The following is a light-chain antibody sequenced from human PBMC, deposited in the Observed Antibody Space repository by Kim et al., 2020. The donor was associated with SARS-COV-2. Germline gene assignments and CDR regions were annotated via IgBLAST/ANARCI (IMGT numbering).Light chain of an antibody. Sequence: SYELTQPPSVSVSPGQTASITCSGDKLGHRYTSWYQQKPGQSPVLVIYQDNMRPSGIPERFSGSYSGNTATLTISETQAADEADYYCQAWDRSSAVFGGGTKLTVL. V-gene: IGLV3-1*01. CDR2: QDN. CDR3: QAWDRSSAV. CDR1: KLGHRY. J-gene: IGLJ3*02.